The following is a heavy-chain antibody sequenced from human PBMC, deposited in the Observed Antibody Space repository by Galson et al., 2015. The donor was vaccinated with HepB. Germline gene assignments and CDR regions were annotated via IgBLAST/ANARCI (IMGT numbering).Heavy chain of an antibody. CDR2: IYPGDSDT. CDR1: GYSFTSYW. D-gene: IGHD3-3*01. Sequence: QSGAEVKKPGESLKISCKGSGYSFTSYWIGWVRQMPGKGLEWMGIIYPGDSDTRYSPSFQGQVTISADKSISTAYLQWSSLKASDTAMYYCAGLGGFWSGYYDRLSGYYYYMDVWGKGTTVTVSS. J-gene: IGHJ6*03. V-gene: IGHV5-51*01. CDR3: AGLGGFWSGYYDRLSGYYYYMDV.